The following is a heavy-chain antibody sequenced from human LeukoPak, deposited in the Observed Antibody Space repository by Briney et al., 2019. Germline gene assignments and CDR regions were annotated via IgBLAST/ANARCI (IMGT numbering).Heavy chain of an antibody. V-gene: IGHV3-11*04. J-gene: IGHJ6*04. Sequence: GGSLRLSCAASGFTFSDYYMSWIRQAPGKGLEWVSYISRSGSFISYTDSVKGRFTISRDNAKNSLYLQMNSLRAEDTAVYYCVELGITMIGGVWGKGTTVTISS. CDR3: VELGITMIGGV. CDR1: GFTFSDYY. D-gene: IGHD3-10*02. CDR2: ISRSGSFI.